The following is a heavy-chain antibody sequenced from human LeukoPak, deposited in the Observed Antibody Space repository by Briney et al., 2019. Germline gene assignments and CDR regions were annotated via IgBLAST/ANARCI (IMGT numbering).Heavy chain of an antibody. Sequence: ASVKVSCKASGYTFTSYDINWVRQATGQGLEWMGWMNPNSGNTGYAQKFQGRVTITADESTSTAYMELSSLRSEDTAVYYCARELWFGELFGFYYYGMDVWGQGTTVTVSS. CDR1: GYTFTSYD. J-gene: IGHJ6*02. CDR3: ARELWFGELFGFYYYGMDV. V-gene: IGHV1-8*01. CDR2: MNPNSGNT. D-gene: IGHD3-10*01.